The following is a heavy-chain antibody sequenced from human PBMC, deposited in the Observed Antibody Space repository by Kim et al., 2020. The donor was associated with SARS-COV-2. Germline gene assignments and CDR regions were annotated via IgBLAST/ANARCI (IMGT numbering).Heavy chain of an antibody. D-gene: IGHD3-3*01. Sequence: GESLKISCKGSGYSFTSYWIGWVRQMPGKGLEWMGIIYPGDSDTRYSPSFQGQVTISADKSISTAYLQWSSLKASGTAMYYCARSPPGVTIFGVAWAGGWFDPWGEGTLGTVSS. J-gene: IGHJ5*02. V-gene: IGHV5-51*01. CDR1: GYSFTSYW. CDR2: IYPGDSDT. CDR3: ARSPPGVTIFGVAWAGGWFDP.